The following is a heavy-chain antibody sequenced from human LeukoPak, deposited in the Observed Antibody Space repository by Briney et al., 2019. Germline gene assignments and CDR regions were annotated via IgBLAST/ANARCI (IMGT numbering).Heavy chain of an antibody. CDR3: ATPTTGVAFDI. J-gene: IGHJ3*02. CDR2: INPNSGGT. CDR1: GYTFTGYY. V-gene: IGHV1-2*02. Sequence: ASVKVSCKASGYTFTGYYMLWVRQAPGQGLEWMGWINPNSGGTNYAQKFQGRVTMTRDTSISTAYMELSRLRSEDTAVYYCATPTTGVAFDIWGQGTMVTVSS. D-gene: IGHD4-17*01.